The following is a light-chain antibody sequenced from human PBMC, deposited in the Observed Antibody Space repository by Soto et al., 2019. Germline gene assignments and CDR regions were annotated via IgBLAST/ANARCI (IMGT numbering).Light chain of an antibody. CDR3: QQYGSSPGT. Sequence: EIVLTQSPGTLSLCPGERATLSCRANESVSSDYLAWYQQKPGQAPSLLIYGASSRASGVPDRFIGSGSGTDFTLTISRLEPEDFAVYYCQQYGSSPGTFGQGTRVDIK. CDR1: ESVSSDY. CDR2: GAS. V-gene: IGKV3-20*01. J-gene: IGKJ1*01.